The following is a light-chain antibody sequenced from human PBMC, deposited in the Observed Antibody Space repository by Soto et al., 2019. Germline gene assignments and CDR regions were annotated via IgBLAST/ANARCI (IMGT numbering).Light chain of an antibody. CDR2: GAS. CDR1: QSVSSN. J-gene: IGKJ5*01. CDR3: QQRSNWPPT. V-gene: IGKV3-11*01. Sequence: EIVMTQSPATLSVSPGERATLSCRATQSVSSNLAWYQQKPGQAPRLLIHGASTRATGIPARFSGSGSGTDFTLTISSLEPEDFAVYYCQQRSNWPPTFGQGTRLEIK.